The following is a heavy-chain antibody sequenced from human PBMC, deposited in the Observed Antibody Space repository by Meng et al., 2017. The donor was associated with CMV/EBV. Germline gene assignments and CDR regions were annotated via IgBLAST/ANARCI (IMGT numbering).Heavy chain of an antibody. J-gene: IGHJ6*02. CDR1: GFTLSSYG. CDR2: IRYDGSNK. D-gene: IGHD1-26*01. V-gene: IGHV3-30*02. CDR3: AKHAGSYYSYYYYYGMDV. Sequence: GGSLRLSCAASGFTLSSYGMHWVRPAPGKGLEWVAFIRYDGSNKYYADSVKGRFTISRDNSKNTLYLQMNSLRAEDTAVYYCAKHAGSYYSYYYYYGMDVWGQGTTVTVSS.